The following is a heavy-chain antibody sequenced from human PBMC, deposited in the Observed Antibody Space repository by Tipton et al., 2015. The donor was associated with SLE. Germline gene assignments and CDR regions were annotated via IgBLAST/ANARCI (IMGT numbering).Heavy chain of an antibody. CDR1: GGSISSGSYY. J-gene: IGHJ3*02. CDR2: MYHGGST. CDR3: ARMSRLIVATAPLGVPDAFNM. Sequence: TLSLTCTVSGGSISSGSYYWSWIRQPPGKGLEWIGSMYHGGSTHYNPSLKSRVTILLDTSKNQFSLKLSSVTATDTAMYYCARMSRLIVATAPLGVPDAFNMWGQGTMVIVSS. D-gene: IGHD2/OR15-2a*01. V-gene: IGHV4-39*01.